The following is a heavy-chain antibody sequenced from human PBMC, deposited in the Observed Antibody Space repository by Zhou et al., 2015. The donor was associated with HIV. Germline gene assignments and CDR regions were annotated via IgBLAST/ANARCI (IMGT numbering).Heavy chain of an antibody. J-gene: IGHJ6*02. D-gene: IGHD2-2*01. Sequence: QVQLVQSGAEVKKPGSSVKVSCKASGGTFSSYAISWVRQAPGQGLEWMGGIIPIFGTANYAQKFQGRVTITADKSTSTAYMELSSLRSEDTAVYYCARRGHCSSTSCYDYYYGMDVWGQGTTVTVS. CDR2: IIPIFGTA. CDR3: ARRGHCSSTSCYDYYYGMDV. CDR1: GGTFSSYA. V-gene: IGHV1-69*06.